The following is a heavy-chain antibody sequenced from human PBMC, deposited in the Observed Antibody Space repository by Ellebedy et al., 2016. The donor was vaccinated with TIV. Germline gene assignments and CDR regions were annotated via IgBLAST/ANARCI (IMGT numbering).Heavy chain of an antibody. CDR1: GYTLTELS. J-gene: IGHJ5*02. CDR3: ATVGDYGDYPWGWFDP. CDR2: FDPEDGET. D-gene: IGHD4-17*01. Sequence: ASVKVSCKVSGYTLTELSMHWVRQAPGKGLEWMGGFDPEDGETIYAQKFQGRVTMTEDTSTDTAYMELSSLRSEDTAVYYCATVGDYGDYPWGWFDPWGQGTLVTVSS. V-gene: IGHV1-24*01.